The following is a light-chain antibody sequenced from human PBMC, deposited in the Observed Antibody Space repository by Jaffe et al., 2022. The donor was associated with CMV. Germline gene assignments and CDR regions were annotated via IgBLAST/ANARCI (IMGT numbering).Light chain of an antibody. V-gene: IGKV1-33*01. Sequence: DIQMTQSPSSLSASVGDRVTITCQASEDIGKFLSWYQQKPGKAPKVLIYDASNLEIGVPSRFSGSGSGTDFTFTISSLQPEDFATYYCQQYTDLFTFGPGTKVDFK. CDR2: DAS. J-gene: IGKJ3*01. CDR3: QQYTDLFT. CDR1: EDIGKF.